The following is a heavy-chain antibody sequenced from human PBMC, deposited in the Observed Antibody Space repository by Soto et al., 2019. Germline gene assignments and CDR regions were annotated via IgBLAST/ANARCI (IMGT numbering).Heavy chain of an antibody. Sequence: PSETLSLTCTVSGVSIGSGDYSWSWIRQPPGKGLEWLGYIYHRGNTYYNPSLESRLTMSADRSKNQLSLSLRSVTAADTAVYYCARSPGYFTISSLDPWGQGTLVTVSS. J-gene: IGHJ5*02. D-gene: IGHD2-8*01. CDR3: ARSPGYFTISSLDP. V-gene: IGHV4-30-2*01. CDR1: GVSIGSGDYS. CDR2: IYHRGNT.